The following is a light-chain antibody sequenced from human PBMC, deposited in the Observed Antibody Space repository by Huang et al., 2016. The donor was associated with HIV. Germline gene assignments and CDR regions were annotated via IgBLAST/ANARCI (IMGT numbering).Light chain of an antibody. Sequence: ETVMMQSPVSLFGSLGDRAPLSCRSRQIVSSHLAWYQHKPGQAPRLLIYAASTRATGVPARFSGSGSGTEFTLTISTLQSEDSAVYYCQQYNDFRSTFGPGTRVEIK. CDR3: QQYNDFRST. V-gene: IGKV3-15*01. CDR2: AAS. CDR1: QIVSSH. J-gene: IGKJ3*01.